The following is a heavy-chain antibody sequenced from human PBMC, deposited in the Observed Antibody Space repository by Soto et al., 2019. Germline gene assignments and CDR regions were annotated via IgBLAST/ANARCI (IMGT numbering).Heavy chain of an antibody. D-gene: IGHD2-21*02. CDR1: GLSLSTTGVG. V-gene: IGHV2-5*02. CDR2: IYWDDDK. Sequence: QITLTESGPTLVKPTQTLTLTCTFSGLSLSTTGVGVGWIRQPPGKALEWLALIYWDDDKRYSPSLKSRLTITKDTSKNQVVLTMTNMDPVDTATYYCVQSRCGGDCLQSYSSHSYYGLDVWGQGTTVTVSS. CDR3: VQSRCGGDCLQSYSSHSYYGLDV. J-gene: IGHJ6*02.